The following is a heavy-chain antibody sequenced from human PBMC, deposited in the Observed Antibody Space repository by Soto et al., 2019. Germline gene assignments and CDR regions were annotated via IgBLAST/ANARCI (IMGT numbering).Heavy chain of an antibody. CDR1: GFTFSSYG. Sequence: GGSLRLSCAASGFTFSSYGMHWVRQAPGKGLEWVAVIWYDGSNKYYADSVKGRFTISRDNSKNTLYLQMNSLRAEDTAVYYYARDYSSTLYYYYYGMDGWGQGTTVTVSS. J-gene: IGHJ6*02. CDR3: ARDYSSTLYYYYYGMDG. CDR2: IWYDGSNK. D-gene: IGHD6-19*01. V-gene: IGHV3-33*01.